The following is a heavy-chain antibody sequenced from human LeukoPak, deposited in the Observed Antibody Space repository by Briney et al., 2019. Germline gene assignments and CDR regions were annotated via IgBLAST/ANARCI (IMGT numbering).Heavy chain of an antibody. V-gene: IGHV3-9*01. D-gene: IGHD1-26*01. CDR2: ISWDSDSI. Sequence: GGSLRLSCAASGFTFDDYAMHWVRQAPGKGLEWVSGISWDSDSIGYADSVEGRFTISRDNAKNSLYLQMNNLRPEDTAIYYCAREILGSAFSFDYWGQGTLVTVSS. CDR3: AREILGSAFSFDY. CDR1: GFTFDDYA. J-gene: IGHJ4*02.